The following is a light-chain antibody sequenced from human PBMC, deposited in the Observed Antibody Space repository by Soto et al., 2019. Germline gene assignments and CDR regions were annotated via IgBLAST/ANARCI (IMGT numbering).Light chain of an antibody. CDR1: QGISSW. CDR2: KAS. J-gene: IGKJ1*01. Sequence: DIQMTQSPSTVYASVGGRVTITCRASQGISSWLAWYQQKLGKAPKLLIYKASSLESGVPSRFSGSGSGTEFTLTISSLQPDDFATYYCQQYNSYASFGQGTKVDIK. V-gene: IGKV1-5*03. CDR3: QQYNSYAS.